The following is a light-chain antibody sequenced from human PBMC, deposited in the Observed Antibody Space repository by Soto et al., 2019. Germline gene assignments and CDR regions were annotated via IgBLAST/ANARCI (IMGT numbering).Light chain of an antibody. CDR2: EGN. V-gene: IGLV2-23*01. CDR1: RNDIGTYNL. CDR3: GSYTDGRSLL. J-gene: IGLJ3*02. Sequence: QSALTQPASVSESPGQSISIPCGGGRNDIGTYNLVSWYQQHPGKAPKLIMYEGNKRPSGVSNRFSGSRCGNTASLAVSGLQAEDESDYYCGSYTDGRSLLFGGVTKLTVL.